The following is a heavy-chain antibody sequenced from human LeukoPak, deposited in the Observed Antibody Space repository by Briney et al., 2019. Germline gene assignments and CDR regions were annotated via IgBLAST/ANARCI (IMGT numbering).Heavy chain of an antibody. V-gene: IGHV3-21*04. Sequence: GGSLRLSCAASAFTFSSYSMNWVRQAPGKGLEWVSIISSSSNDIHYADSVKGRFTISRDNSKNTLYLQMNSLRAEDTAVYYCAKDARRSSGWYFFDHWGQGTLVTVSS. J-gene: IGHJ4*02. CDR1: AFTFSSYS. D-gene: IGHD6-19*01. CDR3: AKDARRSSGWYFFDH. CDR2: ISSSSNDI.